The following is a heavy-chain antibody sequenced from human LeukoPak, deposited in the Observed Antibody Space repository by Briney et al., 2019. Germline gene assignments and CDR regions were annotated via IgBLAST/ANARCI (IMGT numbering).Heavy chain of an antibody. J-gene: IGHJ4*02. CDR1: GFTFSSYE. D-gene: IGHD6-19*01. CDR2: ISSSGSTI. V-gene: IGHV3-48*03. Sequence: GGSLRLSCAASGFTFSSYEMNWVRQAPGKGLEWVSYISSSGSTIYYADSVKGRFTISRDNSKNTLYLQMNSLRAEDTAVYYCAKDGGSGWYYFDYWGQGTLVTVSS. CDR3: AKDGGSGWYYFDY.